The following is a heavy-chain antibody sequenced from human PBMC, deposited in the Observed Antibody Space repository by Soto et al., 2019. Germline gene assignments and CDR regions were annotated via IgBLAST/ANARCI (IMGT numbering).Heavy chain of an antibody. Sequence: PSETLSLTCTVSGGSISSYYWSWIRQPPGKGLEWIGYIYYSGITNYNPSLKSRVTISVDTAKNQFSLKLSSVTAADAPVYYCARAKATGRPGGMGVWGQRTTITV. CDR2: IYYSGIT. J-gene: IGHJ6*02. CDR1: GGSISSYY. CDR3: ARAKATGRPGGMGV. D-gene: IGHD5-12*01. V-gene: IGHV4-59*01.